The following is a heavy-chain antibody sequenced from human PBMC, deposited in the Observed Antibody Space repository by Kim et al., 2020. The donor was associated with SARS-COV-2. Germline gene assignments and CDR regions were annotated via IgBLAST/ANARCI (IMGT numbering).Heavy chain of an antibody. Sequence: SETLSLTCTVSGGSISSGGYYWSWIRQHPGKGLEWIGYIYYSGSTYYNPSLKSRVTISVDTSKNQFSLKLSSVTAADTAVYYCARWVPAARGVRLQKSFDYWGQGTLVTVSS. D-gene: IGHD2-2*01. V-gene: IGHV4-31*03. CDR3: ARWVPAARGVRLQKSFDY. CDR2: IYYSGST. J-gene: IGHJ4*02. CDR1: GGSISSGGYY.